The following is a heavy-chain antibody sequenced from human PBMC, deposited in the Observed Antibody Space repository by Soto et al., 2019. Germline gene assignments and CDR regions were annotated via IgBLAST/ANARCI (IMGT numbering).Heavy chain of an antibody. D-gene: IGHD1-26*01. J-gene: IGHJ5*02. Sequence: ASVKVSCKASGVTFSSYAISWVRQAPGQGLEWMGGIIPIFGTANYAQKFQGRVTITADKSTSTAYMELSSLRSEDTAVYYCARGLGASTRSNWFDPWGQGTLVTVSS. CDR2: IIPIFGTA. CDR3: ARGLGASTRSNWFDP. CDR1: GVTFSSYA. V-gene: IGHV1-69*06.